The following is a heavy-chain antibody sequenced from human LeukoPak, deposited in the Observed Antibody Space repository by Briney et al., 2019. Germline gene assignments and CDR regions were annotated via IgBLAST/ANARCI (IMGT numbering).Heavy chain of an antibody. CDR2: IYYSGST. CDR3: AGEGRGILGIDY. V-gene: IGHV4-61*01. D-gene: IGHD1-26*01. J-gene: IGHJ4*02. CDR1: GGSVSSGSHY. Sequence: SETLSLTCTVSGGSVSSGSHYWSWIRQPPGKGLEWIGYIYYSGSTNYNPSLKSRVTISVDTSKNQFFLKLSSVTAADTAVYYCAGEGRGILGIDYWGQGTLVTVSS.